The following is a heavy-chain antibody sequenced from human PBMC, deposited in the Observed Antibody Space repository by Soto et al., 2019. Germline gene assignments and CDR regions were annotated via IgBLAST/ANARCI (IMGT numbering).Heavy chain of an antibody. CDR1: GGTFSSYA. CDR3: AREYYYGSGSYYNWFDP. Sequence: GASVKVSCKASGGTFSSYAISWVRQAPGQGLEWMGGIIPIFGTANYAQKFQGRVTITADKSTSTAYMELSSLRSEDTAVYYCAREYYYGSGSYYNWFDPWGQVTLVTVFS. D-gene: IGHD3-10*01. J-gene: IGHJ5*02. V-gene: IGHV1-69*06. CDR2: IIPIFGTA.